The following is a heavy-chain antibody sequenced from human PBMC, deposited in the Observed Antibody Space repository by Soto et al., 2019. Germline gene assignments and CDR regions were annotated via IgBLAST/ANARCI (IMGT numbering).Heavy chain of an antibody. Sequence: SCTASGFTSSNVGMSWDLQAPGKGLEWVGRIKSKTDGGTTDYAAPVKGRFTISRDDSKNTLYLQMNSLKTEDTAVYYCTAGSPTGAFDIWGQGTMVTVSS. CDR3: TAGSPTGAFDI. CDR1: GFTSSNVG. V-gene: IGHV3-15*01. J-gene: IGHJ3*02. D-gene: IGHD1-1*01. CDR2: IKSKTDGGTT.